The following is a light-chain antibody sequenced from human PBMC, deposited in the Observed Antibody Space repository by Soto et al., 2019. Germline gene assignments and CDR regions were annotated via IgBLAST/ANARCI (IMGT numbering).Light chain of an antibody. Sequence: DVVMTQSPLSLPVTLGQPASISCRSSQSLVSSKANTHLMWFQQRPGQSPRRLIYKVSNRDSAVPDRFTGSGSGTDFTLEISRVEAEDVGFYYCLQATHWPWTFGQGTKVEIK. CDR3: LQATHWPWT. V-gene: IGKV2-30*01. CDR1: QSLVSSKANTH. CDR2: KVS. J-gene: IGKJ1*01.